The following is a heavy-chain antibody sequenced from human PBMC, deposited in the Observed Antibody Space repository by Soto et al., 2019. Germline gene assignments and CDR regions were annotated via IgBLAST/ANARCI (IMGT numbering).Heavy chain of an antibody. D-gene: IGHD2-2*01. CDR3: ANYCSSTSCYLDMGNWFDP. J-gene: IGHJ5*02. CDR1: GFTFSSYW. V-gene: IGHV3-7*03. Sequence: GGSLRLSCAASGFTFSSYWMSWVRQAPGKGLEWVANIKQDGSEKYYVDSVKGRFTISRDNAKNSLYLQMNSLRAEDTAVYYCANYCSSTSCYLDMGNWFDPWGQGTLVTVSS. CDR2: IKQDGSEK.